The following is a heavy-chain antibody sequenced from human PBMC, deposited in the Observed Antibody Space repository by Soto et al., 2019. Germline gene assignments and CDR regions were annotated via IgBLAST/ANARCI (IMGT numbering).Heavy chain of an antibody. D-gene: IGHD1-7*01. CDR3: ARNSWTYTRDFDY. J-gene: IGHJ4*02. CDR1: GFTFRSYW. V-gene: IGHV3-74*01. Sequence: GGSLRLSCAASGFTFRSYWMHWVRQAPGEGLVWVSRINDDGSSTKYADSVEDRFTISRDNAKDTLYLQMSSLRAEDTAVYYCARNSWTYTRDFDYWGQGSLVTVSS. CDR2: INDDGSST.